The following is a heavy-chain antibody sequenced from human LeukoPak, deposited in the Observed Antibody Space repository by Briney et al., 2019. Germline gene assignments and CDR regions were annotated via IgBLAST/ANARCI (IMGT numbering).Heavy chain of an antibody. CDR1: GYSFTSYW. Sequence: GESLKISCKGSGYSFTSYWIGWVRQMPGKGLEWMGIIYPGDSDTRYSPSFQGQVTISADESISTAYLQWSSLKASDTAMYYCARGVVVVPAAAARWFDPWGQGTLVTVSS. D-gene: IGHD2-2*01. V-gene: IGHV5-51*01. CDR2: IYPGDSDT. J-gene: IGHJ5*02. CDR3: ARGVVVVPAAAARWFDP.